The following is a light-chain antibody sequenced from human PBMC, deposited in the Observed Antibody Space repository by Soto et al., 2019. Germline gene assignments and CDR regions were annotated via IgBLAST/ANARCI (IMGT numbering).Light chain of an antibody. V-gene: IGLV1-47*02. CDR3: ATWDDSLSGHYV. Sequence: QSVLTQPASASGTPGQRVTISCSGSSSNIGSNYVCWYQHLPGTAPKLLIYSNNQRPSGVPDRFSGSKSGTSASLAISGLRSEDEADYYCATWDDSLSGHYVFGTGTKVTVL. CDR2: SNN. J-gene: IGLJ1*01. CDR1: SSNIGSNY.